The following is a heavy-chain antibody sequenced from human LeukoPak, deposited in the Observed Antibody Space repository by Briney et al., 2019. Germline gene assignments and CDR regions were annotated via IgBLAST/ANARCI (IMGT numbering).Heavy chain of an antibody. CDR3: ARTSFHYSYGYGGGLYFDY. Sequence: SVKVSCKASGGTFSSYAISWVRQAPGQGLEWMGRIIPILGISNYAQKFQGRVTITADKSTSTAYMELSSLRSEDTAVYYCARTSFHYSYGYGGGLYFDYWGQGTLVTVSS. CDR2: IIPILGIS. D-gene: IGHD5-18*01. J-gene: IGHJ4*02. V-gene: IGHV1-69*04. CDR1: GGTFSSYA.